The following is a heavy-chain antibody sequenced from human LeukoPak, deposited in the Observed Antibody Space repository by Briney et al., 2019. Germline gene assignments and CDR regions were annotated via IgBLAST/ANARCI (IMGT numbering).Heavy chain of an antibody. V-gene: IGHV3-30*03. CDR3: ARVYGSEIDY. J-gene: IGHJ4*02. Sequence: GGSLRLSCAASGFGFGSYNMYWVRQAPGKGLEWVTLISFDGNDKKYADSVKGRFTVSRDNSRNTLFLQMNSLRPEDTAVYYCARVYGSEIDYWGQGTRVTVSS. D-gene: IGHD3-10*01. CDR1: GFGFGSYN. CDR2: ISFDGNDK.